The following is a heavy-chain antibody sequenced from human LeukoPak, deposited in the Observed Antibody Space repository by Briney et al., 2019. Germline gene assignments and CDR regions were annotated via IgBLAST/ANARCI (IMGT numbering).Heavy chain of an antibody. CDR1: GGSISSYY. D-gene: IGHD2-15*01. CDR2: IYYSGST. CDR3: ARHGGYIPYFDY. Sequence: SETLSLTCTVSGGSISSYYWSWIRQPPGKGLEWIGYIYYSGSTSYNSSLKSRVTISVDTSKNQFSLKLSSVTAADTAMYYCARHGGYIPYFDYWGQGTLVTVSS. V-gene: IGHV4-59*08. J-gene: IGHJ4*02.